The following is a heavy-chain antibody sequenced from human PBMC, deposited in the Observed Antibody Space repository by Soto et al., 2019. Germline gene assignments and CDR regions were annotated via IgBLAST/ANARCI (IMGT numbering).Heavy chain of an antibody. CDR3: AKKKAYSCGWSYFDY. CDR2: ISGSGCST. CDR1: GFTFSSYT. D-gene: IGHD6-19*01. Sequence: GGSLRLSCAASGFTFSSYTMNWVRQAPGKGLEWVSAISGSGCSTYYADSVKGRFTISRDNSKNTLYLQMNSLRAEDTAVYYGAKKKAYSCGWSYFDYWGQGTLVTVSS. V-gene: IGHV3-23*01. J-gene: IGHJ4*02.